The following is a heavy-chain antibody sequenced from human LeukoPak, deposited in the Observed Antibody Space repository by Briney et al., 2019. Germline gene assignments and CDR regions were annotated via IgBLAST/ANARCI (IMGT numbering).Heavy chain of an antibody. Sequence: GGSLRLSCVVSGFTVSSNFMSWVRQAPGKGLEWVAVIYTGGGTYYADSVKGRFTISRDNAKNSLYLQMNSLRAEDTAVYYCARDLPLLVLNAFDIWGQGTMVTVSS. CDR2: IYTGGGT. J-gene: IGHJ3*02. CDR3: ARDLPLLVLNAFDI. D-gene: IGHD2-15*01. V-gene: IGHV3-53*01. CDR1: GFTVSSNF.